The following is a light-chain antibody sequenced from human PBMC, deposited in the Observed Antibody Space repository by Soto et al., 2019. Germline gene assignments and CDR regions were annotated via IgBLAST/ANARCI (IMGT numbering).Light chain of an antibody. CDR1: TSNIGAGYA. V-gene: IGLV1-40*01. J-gene: IGLJ2*01. CDR2: ANS. CDR3: QSYDSSLSGYVV. Sequence: QSVLTQPPSVSGAPGQRVTISCTGSTSNIGAGYAVHWYQQLPGTAPKLLIYANSDRPSGVPDRLSGSKSGTSASLAITGIHAEDEADYYCQSYDSSLSGYVVFGGGTKLTVL.